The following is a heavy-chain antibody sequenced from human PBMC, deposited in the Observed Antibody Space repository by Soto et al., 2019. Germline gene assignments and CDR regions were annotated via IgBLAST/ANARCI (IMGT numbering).Heavy chain of an antibody. J-gene: IGHJ4*02. V-gene: IGHV3-30*18. D-gene: IGHD3-10*01. Sequence: QVQLVESGGGVVQPGRSLRLSCVASGFTFSSFGMHWVRQAPGKGLEWVAVISYDGGDKYYGDSVKGRFTISRDNSKNTLYLQMNSLRPEDTAVYYCAKEDFSGTDYAPPYWGQGTLVTVSS. CDR2: ISYDGGDK. CDR1: GFTFSSFG. CDR3: AKEDFSGTDYAPPY.